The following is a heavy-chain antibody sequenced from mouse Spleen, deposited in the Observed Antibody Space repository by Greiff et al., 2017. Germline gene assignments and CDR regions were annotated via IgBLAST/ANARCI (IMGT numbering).Heavy chain of an antibody. CDR3: ARYYYGSSFFY. CDR1: GYSFTGYY. J-gene: IGHJ2*01. V-gene: IGHV1-43*01. D-gene: IGHD1-1*01. Sequence: VQLQQSGPELVKPGASVKISCKASGYSFTGYYMHWVKQSSEKSLEWIGEINPSTGGTSYNQKFKGKATLTVDKSSSTAYMQLKSLTSEDSAVYYCARYYYGSSFFYWGQGTTLTVSS. CDR2: INPSTGGT.